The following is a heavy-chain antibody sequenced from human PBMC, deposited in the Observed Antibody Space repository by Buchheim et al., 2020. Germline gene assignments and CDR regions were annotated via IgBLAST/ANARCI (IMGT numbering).Heavy chain of an antibody. Sequence: QVQLVQSGAEVKKPGASVKVSCKASGYTFTNYYMHWVRQAPGQGLEWMGIIFPSDGSTTYAQKFQGRVTMTRDTSTSTVYMELSSLRSEDTAVYYCARDLATVTDFDYWGQGTL. CDR1: GYTFTNYY. CDR2: IFPSDGST. V-gene: IGHV1-46*01. CDR3: ARDLATVTDFDY. D-gene: IGHD4-17*01. J-gene: IGHJ4*02.